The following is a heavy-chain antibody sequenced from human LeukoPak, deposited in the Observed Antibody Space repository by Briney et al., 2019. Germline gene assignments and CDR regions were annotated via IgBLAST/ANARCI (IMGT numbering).Heavy chain of an antibody. J-gene: IGHJ3*02. V-gene: IGHV3-48*03. D-gene: IGHD3-10*01. CDR2: ISSIGSTI. Sequence: GGDLRLSCAASGFTFSSYEMNWVRQAPGPGLEGVSYISSIGSTIYYADSVKGRFTISRDNAKTSLYLQTTSRRAEDTAVYYCATGSGSPYFADAFDIWGQGTMVTVSS. CDR3: ATGSGSPYFADAFDI. CDR1: GFTFSSYE.